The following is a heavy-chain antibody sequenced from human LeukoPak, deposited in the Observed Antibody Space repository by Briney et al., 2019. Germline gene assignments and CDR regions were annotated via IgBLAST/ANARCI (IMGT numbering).Heavy chain of an antibody. CDR2: ISYDGSNK. CDR1: GFTFSSYA. V-gene: IGHV3-30-3*01. J-gene: IGHJ4*02. CDR3: ARRTVTKGFDY. D-gene: IGHD4-17*01. Sequence: GGSLRLSCAASGFTFSSYAMHWVRQAPGKGLEWVAVISYDGSNKYYADSVKGRFTISRDNSKNTLYLQMNSLRAEDTAVYYCARRTVTKGFDYWGQGTLVTVSS.